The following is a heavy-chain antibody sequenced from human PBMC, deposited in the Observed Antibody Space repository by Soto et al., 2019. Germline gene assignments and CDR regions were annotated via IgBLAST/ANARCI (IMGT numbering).Heavy chain of an antibody. CDR1: GFPFSNHA. D-gene: IGHD1-7*01. V-gene: IGHV3-23*01. Sequence: EVQLLESGGDFVQPGRSLRLSCAASGFPFSNHAMSWVRQAPGKGLEWLSAISATGGSTYYADSVRGRFSISRDNSKNTVFLQMDSLTAEDTAVYFCAKNYNWNFVVEYWGRGTLVTV. CDR3: AKNYNWNFVVEY. J-gene: IGHJ4*02. CDR2: ISATGGST.